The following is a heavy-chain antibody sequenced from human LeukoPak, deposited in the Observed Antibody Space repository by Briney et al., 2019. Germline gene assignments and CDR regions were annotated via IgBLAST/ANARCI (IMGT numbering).Heavy chain of an antibody. CDR1: GGSISSYY. V-gene: IGHV4-39*01. J-gene: IGHJ4*02. CDR3: ARHTIEVDY. Sequence: SETLSLTCTVSGGSISSYYWSWIRQPPGKGLEWIGSIYYSGSTYYNPSLKSRVTISVDTSKNQFSLKLSSVTAADTAVYYCARHTIEVDYWGQGTLVTVSS. CDR2: IYYSGST. D-gene: IGHD3-3*01.